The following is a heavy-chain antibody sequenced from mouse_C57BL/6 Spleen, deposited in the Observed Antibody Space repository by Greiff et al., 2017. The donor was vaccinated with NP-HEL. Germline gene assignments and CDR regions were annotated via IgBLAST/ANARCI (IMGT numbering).Heavy chain of an antibody. V-gene: IGHV3-6*01. Sequence: EVQVVESGPGLVKPSQSLSLTCSVTGYSITSGYYWNWIRQFPGNKLEWMGYISYDGSNNYNSSLKNRISITRDTSKNQFFLKLKSVTTEDTATYYCAREGSTMVTTRRNYYAMDYWGQGTSVTVSS. J-gene: IGHJ4*01. D-gene: IGHD2-2*01. CDR2: ISYDGSN. CDR1: GYSITSGYY. CDR3: AREGSTMVTTRRNYYAMDY.